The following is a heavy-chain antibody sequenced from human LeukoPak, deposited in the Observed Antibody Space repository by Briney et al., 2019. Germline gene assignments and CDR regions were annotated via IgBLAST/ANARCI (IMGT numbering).Heavy chain of an antibody. J-gene: IGHJ1*01. D-gene: IGHD6-25*01. CDR3: AKDGGYPEYFQH. CDR1: GFTFSSYG. V-gene: IGHV3-30*18. CDR2: ISYDGSNK. Sequence: GGSLRLSCAASGFTFSSYGMHWVRQAPGKGLEWVAVISYDGSNKYYADSVKGRFTISRDNSKNTLYLQMNSLRAEDTAVYYCAKDGGYPEYFQHWGQGTLVRVS.